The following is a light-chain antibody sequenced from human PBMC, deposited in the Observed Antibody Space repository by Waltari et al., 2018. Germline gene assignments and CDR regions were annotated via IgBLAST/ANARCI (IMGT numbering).Light chain of an antibody. CDR1: QSVSTW. J-gene: IGKJ1*01. CDR2: KAS. CDR3: QQYNSYSWT. V-gene: IGKV1-5*03. Sequence: DIQMTQSPSTLSASVGDRVTITCRASQSVSTWVAWYQQKPGNAPQVGIYKASSLKSGVPSRFSGSGSGTEFTLTISSLQPDDFATYYCQQYNSYSWTFGQGTKVEIK.